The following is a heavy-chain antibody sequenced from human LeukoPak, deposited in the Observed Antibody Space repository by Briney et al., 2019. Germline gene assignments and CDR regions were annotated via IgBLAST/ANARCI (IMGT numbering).Heavy chain of an antibody. CDR1: GYTFTSYD. D-gene: IGHD1-7*01. CDR3: ARGKTGTTPGSYYYMDV. Sequence: ASVKVSCKASGYTFTSYDINWVRQATGQGLEWMGWMNPNSGNTGYAQKFQGRVTMTRNTSISTAYMELSSLRSEDTAVYYCARGKTGTTPGSYYYMDVWGKGPRSPSP. V-gene: IGHV1-8*01. CDR2: MNPNSGNT. J-gene: IGHJ6*03.